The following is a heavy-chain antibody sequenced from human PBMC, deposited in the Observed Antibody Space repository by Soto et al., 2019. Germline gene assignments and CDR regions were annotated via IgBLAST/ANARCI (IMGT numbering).Heavy chain of an antibody. CDR1: GYNFTNFG. CDR2: IYPGDSDS. Sequence: RESLKISCKGSGYNFTNFGIAWVRQMPGKGLEWMAIIYPGDSDSKYRPSLQGQVTISADKSTNSAYLQWSSLKASDTAIYYCARQPLPIIYYFDLWGQGTLVTVSS. CDR3: ARQPLPIIYYFDL. V-gene: IGHV5-51*01. J-gene: IGHJ4*01. D-gene: IGHD1-20*01.